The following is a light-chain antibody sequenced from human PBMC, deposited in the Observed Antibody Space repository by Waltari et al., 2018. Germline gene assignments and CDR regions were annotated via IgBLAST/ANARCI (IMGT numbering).Light chain of an antibody. CDR2: DVT. J-gene: IGLJ2*01. V-gene: IGLV2-23*02. CDR3: CSYAGSTTHVV. Sequence: QSALTQPASVSGSPGQSITISCTGTSSDVGGYNLVSWYQQHPDKAPKLMIYDVTARPSGVSNRFAGSKSGNTASLTISGLRAEDEADYYCCSYAGSTTHVVFGGGTKLTVL. CDR1: SSDVGGYNL.